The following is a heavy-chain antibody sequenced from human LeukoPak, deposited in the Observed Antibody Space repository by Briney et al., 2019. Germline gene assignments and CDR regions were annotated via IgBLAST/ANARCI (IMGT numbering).Heavy chain of an antibody. CDR2: ISWNSGSI. D-gene: IGHD2-2*01. Sequence: GGSLRLSCAASGFTFDDYAMHWVRQAPGKGLEWVSGISWNSGSIGYADSVKGRFTISRDNAKNSLYLQMNSLRAEDTAVYYCAKSSTPRHWGQGTLVTVSS. CDR1: GFTFDDYA. CDR3: AKSSTPRH. J-gene: IGHJ4*02. V-gene: IGHV3-9*01.